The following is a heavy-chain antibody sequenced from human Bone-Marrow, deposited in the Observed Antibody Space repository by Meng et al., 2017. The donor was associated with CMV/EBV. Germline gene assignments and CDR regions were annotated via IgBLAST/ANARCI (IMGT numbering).Heavy chain of an antibody. CDR2: INSDGSST. CDR3: ARGDYDFWSGYESYYYYYGMDV. D-gene: IGHD3-3*01. Sequence: LSLTCAASGFTFSSYWMHWVRQAPGKGLVWVSRINSDGSSTSYADSVKGRFTISRDNAKNTLYLQMNSLRAEDTAVYYCARGDYDFWSGYESYYYYYGMDVWGQGTTVTVSS. CDR1: GFTFSSYW. V-gene: IGHV3-74*01. J-gene: IGHJ6*02.